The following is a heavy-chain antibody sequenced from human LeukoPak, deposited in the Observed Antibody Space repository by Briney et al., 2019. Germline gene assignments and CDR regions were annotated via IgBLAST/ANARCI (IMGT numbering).Heavy chain of an antibody. D-gene: IGHD4-17*01. CDR2: ISYDGSNK. V-gene: IGHV3-30*18. Sequence: GGSLRLSCAASGFTFGSYGMHWVRQAPGKGLEWVAVISYDGSNKYYADSVKGRFTISRDNSKNTLYLQMNSLRAEDTAVYYCAKEVTTPYYYYGMDVWGQGTTVTVSS. J-gene: IGHJ6*02. CDR3: AKEVTTPYYYYGMDV. CDR1: GFTFGSYG.